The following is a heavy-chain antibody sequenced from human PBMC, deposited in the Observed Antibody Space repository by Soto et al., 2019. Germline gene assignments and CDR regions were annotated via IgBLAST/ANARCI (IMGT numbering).Heavy chain of an antibody. CDR3: AREYCSCGSCYSDY. CDR2: ISSSSSYI. J-gene: IGHJ4*02. CDR1: GFTFSRYS. D-gene: IGHD2-15*01. V-gene: IGHV3-21*06. Sequence: VQLVESGGGLVKPGGSLRLSCAASGFTFSRYSMNWVRQAPGKGLEWVSSISSSSSYIYYADSVKGRFTISRDNAKNSMYLQMNSLRAEDTAVYYCAREYCSCGSCYSDYWGQATLVTVAS.